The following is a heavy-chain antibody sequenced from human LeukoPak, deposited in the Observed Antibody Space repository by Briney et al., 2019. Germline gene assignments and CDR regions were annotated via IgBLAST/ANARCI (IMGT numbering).Heavy chain of an antibody. CDR1: GSTFTGAY. V-gene: IGHV1-2*02. CDR3: ARVLFNSGYDY. J-gene: IGHJ4*02. CDR2: INPNSGET. D-gene: IGHD3-9*01. Sequence: ASVKVSCKPSGSTFTGAYMHWVRQAPGQGLEWMGWINPNSGETKFAQKFQGRVTMTRDTSISTVYMDLGGLRSDDTAVYYCARVLFNSGYDYWGQGTLVTVSS.